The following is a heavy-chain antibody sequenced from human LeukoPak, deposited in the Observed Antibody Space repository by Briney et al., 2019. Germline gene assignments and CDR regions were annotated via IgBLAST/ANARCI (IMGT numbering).Heavy chain of an antibody. J-gene: IGHJ4*02. CDR1: GDSFSNNSAA. CDR2: TYYRSKWNY. CDR3: ARSVAGGGPFDY. V-gene: IGHV6-1*01. D-gene: IGHD6-13*01. Sequence: SQTLSLTCAISGDSFSNNSAAWNWIRQSPSRGLEWLGRTYYRSKWNYDYAASVKSRISVNPDKSTNQFSLQLNSVTPEDAAVYYCARSVAGGGPFDYWGQGTLVTVSS.